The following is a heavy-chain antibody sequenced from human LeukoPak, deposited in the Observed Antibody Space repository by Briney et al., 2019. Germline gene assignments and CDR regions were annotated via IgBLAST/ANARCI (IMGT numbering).Heavy chain of an antibody. Sequence: GGSLRLSCAASGFTFSSYSMHWVRQAPGKGLEYVAAISSDGGSTYYADSVKGRFTLSRDNSKSTLYPQMSSLRAEDTAVYYCVKAGDYVGTTAYLHPWGQGNLVTVSS. D-gene: IGHD4-23*01. CDR1: GFTFSSYS. CDR2: ISSDGGST. J-gene: IGHJ1*01. V-gene: IGHV3-64D*06. CDR3: VKAGDYVGTTAYLHP.